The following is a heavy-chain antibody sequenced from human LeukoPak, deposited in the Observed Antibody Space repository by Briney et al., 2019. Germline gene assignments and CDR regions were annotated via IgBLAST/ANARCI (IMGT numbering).Heavy chain of an antibody. CDR2: INHSGST. CDR1: GGSFSGYY. D-gene: IGHD6-6*01. Sequence: SETLSLTCAVYGGSFSGYYWSWIRQPPGKGLEWIGEINHSGSTNYNPSLRSRVTISVDTSKNQFSLKLSSVTAADTAVYYCARHPPGWYSSSLGKHWYFDLWGRGTLVTVSS. CDR3: ARHPPGWYSSSLGKHWYFDL. J-gene: IGHJ2*01. V-gene: IGHV4-34*01.